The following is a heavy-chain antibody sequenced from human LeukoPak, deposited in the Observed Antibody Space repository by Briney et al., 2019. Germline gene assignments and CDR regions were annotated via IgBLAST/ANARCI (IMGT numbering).Heavy chain of an antibody. J-gene: IGHJ4*02. CDR3: ARGRGTIFGVVYKFDY. D-gene: IGHD3-3*01. V-gene: IGHV4-34*01. CDR1: GGSISSYY. Sequence: PSETLSLTCTVSGGSISSYYWSWIRQPPGKGLEWIGEINHSGSTNYNPSLKSRVTISVDTSKNQFSLKLSSVTAADTAVYYCARGRGTIFGVVYKFDYWGQGTLVTVSS. CDR2: INHSGST.